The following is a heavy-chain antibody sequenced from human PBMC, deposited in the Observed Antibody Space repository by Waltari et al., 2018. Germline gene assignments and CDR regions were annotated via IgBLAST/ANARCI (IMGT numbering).Heavy chain of an antibody. CDR2: IKEDGNDI. D-gene: IGHD3-10*01. CDR1: AFTFSNYW. V-gene: IGHV3-7*01. J-gene: IGHJ4*02. Sequence: EVQLVESGGGLVQPGGSLRLSCAASAFTFSNYWMGWVRQAPGKGLEWVATIKEDGNDIYYVDSVRGRFTISRDNAENSLYLQMNSLRVDDTAVYYCARNRGWASFDYWGQGTLVTVSS. CDR3: ARNRGWASFDY.